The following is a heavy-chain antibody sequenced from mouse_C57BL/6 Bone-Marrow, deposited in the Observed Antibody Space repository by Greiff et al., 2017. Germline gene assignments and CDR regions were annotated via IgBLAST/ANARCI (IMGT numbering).Heavy chain of an antibody. V-gene: IGHV5-16*01. J-gene: IGHJ4*01. CDR3: ARAYDYDGAMDY. CDR1: GFTFSDYY. CDR2: INYDGSST. D-gene: IGHD2-4*01. Sequence: VKVVESEGGLVQPGSSMKLSCTASGFTFSDYYMAWVRQVPEKGLEWVANINYDGSSTYYLDSLKSRFIISRDNAKNILYLQMSSLKSEDTATYYCARAYDYDGAMDYWGQGTSVTVSS.